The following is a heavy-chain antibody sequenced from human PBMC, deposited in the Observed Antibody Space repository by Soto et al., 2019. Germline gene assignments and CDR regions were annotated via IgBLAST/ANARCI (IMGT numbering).Heavy chain of an antibody. CDR1: GFTLSRNA. CDR2: IIGTGTP. CDR3: ARDAVYNDGLWLPDY. D-gene: IGHD5-12*01. V-gene: IGHV3-23*01. J-gene: IGHJ4*02. Sequence: RRLSCAASGFTLSRNAMMWVRQAPGKGLEWVSGIIGTGTPYHADSVKGRFTVSKDNSMNTLYLQMHSLRADDTAVYYCARDAVYNDGLWLPDYWGQGTLVTVSS.